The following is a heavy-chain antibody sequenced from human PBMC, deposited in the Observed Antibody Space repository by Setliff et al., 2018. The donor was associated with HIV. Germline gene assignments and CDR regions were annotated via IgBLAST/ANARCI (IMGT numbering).Heavy chain of an antibody. J-gene: IGHJ6*02. CDR1: GFTFSSYA. CDR3: ARDTAMVPYYYYGMDV. V-gene: IGHV3-23*01. Sequence: PGGSLRLSCAASGFTFSSYAMSWVRQAPGKGLEWVSAISDSGGSTYYADSVKGRFTISRDNSKNTLYLRMNSLRAEDTAVYYCARDTAMVPYYYYGMDVWGQGTTVTVSS. D-gene: IGHD5-18*01. CDR2: ISDSGGST.